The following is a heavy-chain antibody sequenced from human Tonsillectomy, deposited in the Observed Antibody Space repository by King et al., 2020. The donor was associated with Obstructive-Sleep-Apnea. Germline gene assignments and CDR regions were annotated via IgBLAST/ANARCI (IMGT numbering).Heavy chain of an antibody. J-gene: IGHJ2*01. CDR2: FYSSGST. V-gene: IGHV4-59*08. CDR3: ARQGYYGSGRYFDL. CDR1: GDSISSYY. D-gene: IGHD3-10*01. Sequence: QLQESGPGLVKPSETLSLTCTVSGDSISSYYWSWIRQPPGKGLEWVGYFYSSGSTNYNPSLKSRVTISVDTSKNQFSLKLSSVTAADTAVYYCARQGYYGSGRYFDLWGRGTLVTVSS.